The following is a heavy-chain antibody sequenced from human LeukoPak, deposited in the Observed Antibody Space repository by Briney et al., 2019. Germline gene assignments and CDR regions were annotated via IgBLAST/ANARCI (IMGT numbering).Heavy chain of an antibody. CDR3: ARASYYDYVWGSYRYYFDY. J-gene: IGHJ4*02. D-gene: IGHD3-16*02. Sequence: PSETLSLTCAVYGGSFSGYYWSWIRQPPGKGLEWIGEINHSGSTNYNPSLKSRVTISVDTSKNQFSLKLSSVTAADTAVYYCARASYYDYVWGSYRYYFDYWGQGTLVTVSS. CDR1: GGSFSGYY. V-gene: IGHV4-34*01. CDR2: INHSGST.